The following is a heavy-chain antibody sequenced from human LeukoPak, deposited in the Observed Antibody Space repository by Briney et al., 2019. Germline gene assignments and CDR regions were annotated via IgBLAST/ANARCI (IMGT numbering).Heavy chain of an antibody. V-gene: IGHV3-7*01. CDR2: IKQDGSDK. CDR3: TRWTDWYFDL. J-gene: IGHJ2*01. Sequence: GGSLRLSCAASGFTFSNFWKSWVRQAPGKGLEWVANIKQDGSDKYYVDSVKGRFTISRDNAQKSLYLQMISLRVEDTAVYYCTRWTDWYFDLWGRGTLVIVSS. CDR1: GFTFSNFW. D-gene: IGHD3/OR15-3a*01.